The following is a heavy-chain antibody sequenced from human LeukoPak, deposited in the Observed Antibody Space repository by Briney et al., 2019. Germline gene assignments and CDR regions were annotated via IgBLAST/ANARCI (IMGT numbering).Heavy chain of an antibody. CDR3: ARGVYDFWSGYYPFDY. D-gene: IGHD3-3*01. CDR1: GFTFSSHV. J-gene: IGHJ4*02. Sequence: GGSLRLSCVSSGFTFSSHVMSWVRQAPGKGLEWVSSISSSSSYIYYADSVKGRFTISRDNAKNSLYLQMNSLRAEDTAVYYCARGVYDFWSGYYPFDYWGQGTLVTVSS. V-gene: IGHV3-21*01. CDR2: ISSSSSYI.